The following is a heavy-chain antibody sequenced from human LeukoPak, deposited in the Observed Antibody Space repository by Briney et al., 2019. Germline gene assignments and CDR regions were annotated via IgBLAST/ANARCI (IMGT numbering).Heavy chain of an antibody. J-gene: IGHJ4*02. CDR3: ARERDGSGTQRGLDY. CDR1: GGSISSYY. D-gene: IGHD3-10*01. Sequence: SETLSLTCTVSGGSISSYYWSWIRQPAGKGLEWIGRIYTSGSTNYNPSLKSRVTMSVDTSKNQFSLKLSSMTAADTAVYYCARERDGSGTQRGLDYWGQGTLVTVSS. V-gene: IGHV4-4*07. CDR2: IYTSGST.